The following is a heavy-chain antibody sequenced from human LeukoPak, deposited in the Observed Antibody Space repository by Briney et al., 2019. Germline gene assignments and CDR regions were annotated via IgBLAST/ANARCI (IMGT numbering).Heavy chain of an antibody. V-gene: IGHV3-9*01. Sequence: GGSLRLSCAASGFAFDEYAMHWVRQSPGRGREWVSGISVNRGSVGIAEALMSRLTSSRDNAKTSPYLQMNSPRAEATGLSYCAKCRRGLYYYYYYGMDVWGQGTTVTVSS. CDR1: GFAFDEYA. CDR3: AKCRRGLYYYYYYGMDV. D-gene: IGHD3-10*01. J-gene: IGHJ6*02. CDR2: ISVNRGSV.